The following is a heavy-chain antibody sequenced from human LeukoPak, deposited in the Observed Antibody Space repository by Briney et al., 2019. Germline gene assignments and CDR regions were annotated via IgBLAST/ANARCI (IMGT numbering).Heavy chain of an antibody. J-gene: IGHJ4*02. D-gene: IGHD3-22*01. CDR1: GFTFSTFS. Sequence: GGSLRLSCAASGFTFSTFSMNWVRQAPGKGLEWISYISSSSSTIYYADSVKGRFTISRDNAKNSLYLQMNSLRAEDTAVYYCARETRGYYDSSGYYFGDWGQGTLVTVSS. CDR3: ARETRGYYDSSGYYFGD. CDR2: ISSSSSTI. V-gene: IGHV3-48*04.